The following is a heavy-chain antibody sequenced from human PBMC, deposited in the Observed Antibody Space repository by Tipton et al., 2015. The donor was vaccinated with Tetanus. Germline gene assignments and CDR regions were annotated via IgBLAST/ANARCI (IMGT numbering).Heavy chain of an antibody. CDR1: GGSISSYY. J-gene: IGHJ4*02. CDR2: IYYSGST. D-gene: IGHD6-6*01. V-gene: IGHV4-59*01. CDR3: ATSKGGAARPRFDY. Sequence: TLSLTCTVSGGSISSYYWSWIRQPPGKGLEWIGYIYYSGSTNYNPSLKSRVTISVDTSKNQFSLKLSSVTAADTAVYYCATSKGGAARPRFDYWGQGTLVTVSS.